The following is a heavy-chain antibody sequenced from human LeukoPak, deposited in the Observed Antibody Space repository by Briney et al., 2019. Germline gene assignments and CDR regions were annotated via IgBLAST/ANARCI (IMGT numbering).Heavy chain of an antibody. D-gene: IGHD3-9*01. J-gene: IGHJ3*02. CDR3: ASAYYDILTGYFRHAFDT. Sequence: SETLSLTCTVSGGSISSGSYYWSWIRQPAGKGLEWIGRIYTSGSTNYNPSLKSRVTISVDTSKNQFSLKLSSVTAADTAVYYCASAYYDILTGYFRHAFDTWGQGTMVTVSS. V-gene: IGHV4-61*02. CDR2: IYTSGST. CDR1: GGSISSGSYY.